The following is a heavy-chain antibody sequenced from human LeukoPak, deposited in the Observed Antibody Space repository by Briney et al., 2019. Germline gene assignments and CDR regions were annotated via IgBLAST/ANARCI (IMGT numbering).Heavy chain of an antibody. CDR2: INPNSGGT. CDR3: AREILYGLVLGNFDY. J-gene: IGHJ4*02. CDR1: GYPFTGYY. D-gene: IGHD6-19*01. V-gene: IGHV1-2*02. Sequence: ASVKVSCKASGYPFTGYYMHWVRQAPGQGLEWMGWINPNSGGTNYAQKFQGRVTMTRDTSISTAYMELSRLRSDDTAVYYCAREILYGLVLGNFDYWGQGTLVTVSS.